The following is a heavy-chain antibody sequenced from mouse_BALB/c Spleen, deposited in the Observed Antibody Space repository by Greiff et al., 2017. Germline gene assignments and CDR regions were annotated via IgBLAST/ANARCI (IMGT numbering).Heavy chain of an antibody. Sequence: EVKLMESGGGLVKPGGSLKLSCAASGFTFSSYTMSWVRQTPEKRLEWVATISSGGSYTYYTDSVKGRFTISRDNAKNTLYLQMSSLKSEDTAMYYCTREGNYYGYFDYWGQGTTLTVSS. V-gene: IGHV5-6-4*01. CDR3: TREGNYYGYFDY. D-gene: IGHD1-1*01. CDR2: ISSGGSYT. J-gene: IGHJ2*01. CDR1: GFTFSSYT.